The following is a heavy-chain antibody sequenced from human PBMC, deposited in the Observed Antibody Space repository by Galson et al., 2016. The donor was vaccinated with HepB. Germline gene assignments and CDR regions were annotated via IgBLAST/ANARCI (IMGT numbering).Heavy chain of an antibody. CDR3: AKDLWADYDGSGRDTQKYGMDV. CDR2: ISHDGSNK. D-gene: IGHD3-10*01. J-gene: IGHJ6*02. CDR1: GFTFSTYA. V-gene: IGHV3-30-3*01. Sequence: SLRLSCAVSGFTFSTYAMHWVRQSPGKGLEWVAVISHDGSNKFYADSVKGRFTISRDKSKNTLYLQMNSLRAEDTAVYYCAKDLWADYDGSGRDTQKYGMDVWGQGTTVIVSS.